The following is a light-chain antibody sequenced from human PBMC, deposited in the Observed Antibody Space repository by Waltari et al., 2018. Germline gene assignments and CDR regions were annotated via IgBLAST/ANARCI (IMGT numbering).Light chain of an antibody. Sequence: DIQMTQSPSSLSASVGDRGTISCQASRDINNFLHWYQQKPGKAPTLLIYDASNLEIGVPSRSSGRGSGTHFTLTITNVQPEDVATYYCQLYDDFPPYTFGQGTKLDIK. CDR2: DAS. CDR3: QLYDDFPPYT. V-gene: IGKV1-33*01. J-gene: IGKJ2*01. CDR1: RDINNF.